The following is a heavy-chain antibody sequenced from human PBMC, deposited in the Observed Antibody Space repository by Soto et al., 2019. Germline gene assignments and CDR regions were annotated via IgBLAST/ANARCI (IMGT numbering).Heavy chain of an antibody. CDR2: IIPISDTT. Sequence: GASVKVSCKASGGTFSSYAISWVRQAPGQGLEWMGEIIPISDTTNYAQKFQGRVTITADESTSTAYMELSSLRSEDTAVYYCARSQGSSTSLEIYYYYYGMDVWGQGTTVTVSS. CDR3: ARSQGSSTSLEIYYYYYGMDV. V-gene: IGHV1-69*13. D-gene: IGHD2-2*01. CDR1: GGTFSSYA. J-gene: IGHJ6*02.